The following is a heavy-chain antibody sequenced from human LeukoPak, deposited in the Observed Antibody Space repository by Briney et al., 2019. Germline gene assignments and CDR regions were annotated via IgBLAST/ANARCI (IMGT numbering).Heavy chain of an antibody. D-gene: IGHD3-10*01. V-gene: IGHV3-11*06. CDR2: ISSSSSYT. Sequence: GGSLRPSCAASGFTFSDYYMSWIRQAPGKGLEWVSYISSSSSYTNYADSVKGRFTISRDNAKNSLYLQMNSLRAEDTAVYYCARDEYGYYYGSGSLPPDYWGQGTLVTVSS. J-gene: IGHJ4*02. CDR1: GFTFSDYY. CDR3: ARDEYGYYYGSGSLPPDY.